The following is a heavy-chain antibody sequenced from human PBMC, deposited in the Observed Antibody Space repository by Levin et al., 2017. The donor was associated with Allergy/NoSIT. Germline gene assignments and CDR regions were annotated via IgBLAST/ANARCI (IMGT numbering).Heavy chain of an antibody. Sequence: SCAASGFTFSTYSMNWVRQPPGKGLEWVSSISSSSTYIHYADSVKGRFTISRDNAENSLYLQMNSLRAEDTAVYYCARPLVRSGGDWYFDLWGRGTLVTVSS. J-gene: IGHJ2*01. V-gene: IGHV3-21*01. D-gene: IGHD2-15*01. CDR1: GFTFSTYS. CDR2: ISSSSTYI. CDR3: ARPLVRSGGDWYFDL.